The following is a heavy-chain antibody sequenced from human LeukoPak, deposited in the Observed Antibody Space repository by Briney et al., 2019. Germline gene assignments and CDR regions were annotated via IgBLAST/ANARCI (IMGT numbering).Heavy chain of an antibody. J-gene: IGHJ4*02. Sequence: ASVKVSCKASGYTFTGYYMHWVRQAPGQGLEWMGWINPNSGGTNYAQKFQGRVTMTRDTSISTAYMELSRLRSGDTAVYYCARDLGIAVAGTVVVYLRYNFDYWGQGTLVTVSS. CDR1: GYTFTGYY. CDR3: ARDLGIAVAGTVVVYLRYNFDY. CDR2: INPNSGGT. D-gene: IGHD6-19*01. V-gene: IGHV1-2*02.